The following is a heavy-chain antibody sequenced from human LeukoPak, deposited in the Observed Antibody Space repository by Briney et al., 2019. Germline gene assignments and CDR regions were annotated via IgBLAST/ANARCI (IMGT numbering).Heavy chain of an antibody. CDR3: ARGYDYVWVSYRLILPYFDY. D-gene: IGHD3-16*02. V-gene: IGHV4-59*01. J-gene: IGHJ4*02. Sequence: AGTLSLTCAASGGSISSYNLSWVRQPPGKGLEWISYIYYSGRTNYNPSLKSRVTIPDNPPKMQFYLKLSYMTAGDTAVYYCARGYDYVWVSYRLILPYFDYWGQGTLVTVSS. CDR1: GGSISSYN. CDR2: IYYSGRT.